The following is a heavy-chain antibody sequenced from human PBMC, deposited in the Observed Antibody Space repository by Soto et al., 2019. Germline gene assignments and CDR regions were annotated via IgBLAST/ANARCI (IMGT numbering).Heavy chain of an antibody. V-gene: IGHV5-51*01. CDR3: ARQEGSLMMTFGLDYYGRDV. Sequence: GESMKISCKGSGYSFTSYWIGWVRQMPGKGLEWMGIIYPGDSDTRYSPSFQGQVTISADKSISTAYLQWSSLKASDTAMYYCARQEGSLMMTFGLDYYGRDVWGQGTTVTVSS. CDR2: IYPGDSDT. CDR1: GYSFTSYW. J-gene: IGHJ6*02. D-gene: IGHD3-16*01.